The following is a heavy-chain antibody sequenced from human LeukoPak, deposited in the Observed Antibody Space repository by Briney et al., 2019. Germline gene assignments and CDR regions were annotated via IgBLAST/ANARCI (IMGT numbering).Heavy chain of an antibody. V-gene: IGHV1-8*03. CDR3: VREGSYYYGSGSHFIDY. CDR2: MNPNSGNT. D-gene: IGHD3-10*01. Sequence: ASVKVSCKASGYTFTSYDINWVRQATGQGLEWMGWMNPNSGNTGYAQKFQGRVTITRNTSISTAYMELSSLRSEDTAVYYCVREGSYYYGSGSHFIDYWGQGTLVTVSS. CDR1: GYTFTSYD. J-gene: IGHJ4*02.